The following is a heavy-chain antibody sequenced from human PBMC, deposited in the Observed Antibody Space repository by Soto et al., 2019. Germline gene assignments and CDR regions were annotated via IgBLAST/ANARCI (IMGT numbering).Heavy chain of an antibody. CDR2: ISAYNGNT. V-gene: IGHV1-18*04. CDR1: GYTFTSYG. Sequence: ASVKVSCKASGYTFTSYGISWVRQAPGQGLEWMGWISAYNGNTKYAQDLQGRVTMTTDTFTSTAYMELRSVRSDDTAVYYCARFSGGSYNTYYFYYGLDVWGQGTTVTVS. D-gene: IGHD2-15*01. J-gene: IGHJ6*02. CDR3: ARFSGGSYNTYYFYYGLDV.